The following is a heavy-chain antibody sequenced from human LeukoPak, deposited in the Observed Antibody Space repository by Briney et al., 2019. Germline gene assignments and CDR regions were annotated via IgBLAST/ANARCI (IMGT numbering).Heavy chain of an antibody. J-gene: IGHJ3*02. CDR2: ISGSGGST. Sequence: PGGSLRLSCAASGFTFSSYAMSWVRQASGKGLEWVSAISGSGGSTYYADSVKGRFTISRDNSKNTLYLQMNSLRAEDTAVYYCAKERAYYYDSSGYYPDAFDIWGQGTTVTVSS. D-gene: IGHD3-22*01. V-gene: IGHV3-23*01. CDR1: GFTFSSYA. CDR3: AKERAYYYDSSGYYPDAFDI.